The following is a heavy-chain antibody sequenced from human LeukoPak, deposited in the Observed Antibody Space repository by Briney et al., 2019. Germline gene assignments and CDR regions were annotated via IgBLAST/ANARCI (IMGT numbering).Heavy chain of an antibody. CDR1: GGTFSSYA. CDR2: IIPILGIA. Sequence: SVKVSCKASGGTFSSYAISWVRQAPGQGLEWMGRIIPILGIASYAQKFQGRVTMTTDTSTSTAYMELRSLRSDDTAVYYCARDPWYYDSSGYYGYFDYWGQGTLVTVSS. D-gene: IGHD3-22*01. CDR3: ARDPWYYDSSGYYGYFDY. J-gene: IGHJ4*02. V-gene: IGHV1-69*04.